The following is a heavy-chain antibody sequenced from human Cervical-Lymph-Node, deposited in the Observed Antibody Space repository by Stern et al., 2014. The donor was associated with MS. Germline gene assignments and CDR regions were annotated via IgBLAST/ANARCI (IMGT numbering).Heavy chain of an antibody. CDR1: QYNLTTHA. CDR3: ATWGSGSSPPLFY. Sequence: VQLVESGSELKKPGASVKVSCTASQYNLTTHAINWVRQAPGQGLEWVGWINTKSGNPTCAQGFTGRFVFSLDTSINTAYLQISSLKADDSAVYYCATWGSGSSPPLFYWGQGTLVTVSS. J-gene: IGHJ4*02. D-gene: IGHD6-6*01. V-gene: IGHV7-4-1*02. CDR2: INTKSGNP.